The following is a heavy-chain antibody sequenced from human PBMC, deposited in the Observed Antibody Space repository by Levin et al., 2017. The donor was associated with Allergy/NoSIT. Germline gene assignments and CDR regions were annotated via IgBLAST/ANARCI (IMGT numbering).Heavy chain of an antibody. V-gene: IGHV3-30*18. Sequence: HPGGSLRLSCAASGFTFSSYGMYWVRQAPGKGLEWVAVISYDGSNKYYADSVKGRFTISRDNSKNTLYLQMNSLRAEDTAVYYCAKGGRYSYAYPDYWGQGTLVTVSS. D-gene: IGHD5-18*01. CDR2: ISYDGSNK. J-gene: IGHJ4*02. CDR3: AKGGRYSYAYPDY. CDR1: GFTFSSYG.